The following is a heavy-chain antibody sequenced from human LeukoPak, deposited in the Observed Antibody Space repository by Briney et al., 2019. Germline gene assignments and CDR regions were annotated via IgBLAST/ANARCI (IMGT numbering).Heavy chain of an antibody. Sequence: GGPLTLPCAASGFPLRSYWMHWLRQAPGKGGVWVSRMSSYWSATAYANSVKGRFTISRDNAKNTLYLQMNSLRAENTAVYYCARDMEDYDILTGYYDIWWYFDYWGQGTLVTVSS. J-gene: IGHJ4*02. CDR3: ARDMEDYDILTGYYDIWWYFDY. D-gene: IGHD3-9*01. CDR1: GFPLRSYW. V-gene: IGHV3-74*01. CDR2: MSSYWSAT.